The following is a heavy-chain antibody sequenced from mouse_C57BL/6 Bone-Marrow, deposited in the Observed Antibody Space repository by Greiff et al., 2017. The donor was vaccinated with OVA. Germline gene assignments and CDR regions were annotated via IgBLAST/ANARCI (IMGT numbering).Heavy chain of an antibody. CDR2: IDPSDSYT. CDR1: GYTFTSYW. V-gene: IGHV1-69*01. J-gene: IGHJ3*01. CDR3: AKGGFAY. Sequence: QVQLQQPGAELVMPGASVKLSCKASGYTFTSYWMHWVKQRPGQGLEWIGEIDPSDSYTNYNQKFKGKSTLTVDKSSSTAYMQLSSLTSEDSAVYYCAKGGFAYWGQGTLATVSA.